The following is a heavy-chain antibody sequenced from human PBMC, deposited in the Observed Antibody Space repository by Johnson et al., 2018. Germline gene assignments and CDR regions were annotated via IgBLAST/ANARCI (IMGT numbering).Heavy chain of an antibody. CDR1: GFTFSSYG. CDR3: AKDIGYYDFWSGYFDYYYYYGMDV. CDR2: IAYDGSKK. Sequence: QVQLQESGGGVVEHGRSLRLSCAASGFTFSSYGMHWVRQAPGKGLEWVAVIAYDGSKKYYADSVKGRFTISKDNSKNTLYLQINSLRAEDTAVYYCAKDIGYYDFWSGYFDYYYYYGMDVWGQGTTVTVSS. D-gene: IGHD3-3*01. V-gene: IGHV3-30*18. J-gene: IGHJ6*02.